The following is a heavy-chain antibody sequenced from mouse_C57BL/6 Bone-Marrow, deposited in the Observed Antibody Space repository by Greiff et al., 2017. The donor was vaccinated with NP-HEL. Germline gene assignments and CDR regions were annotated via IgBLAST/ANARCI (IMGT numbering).Heavy chain of an antibody. CDR1: GYTFTSYT. J-gene: IGHJ4*01. D-gene: IGHD1-1*01. CDR3: ASITTVVDYYAMDY. CDR2: INPSSGYT. Sequence: VKLQQSGAELARPGASVKMSCKASGYTFTSYTMHWVKQRPGQGLEWIGYINPSSGYTKYNQKFKDKATLTADKSSSTAYMQLSSLTSEDSAVYYCASITTVVDYYAMDYWGQGTSVTVSS. V-gene: IGHV1-4*01.